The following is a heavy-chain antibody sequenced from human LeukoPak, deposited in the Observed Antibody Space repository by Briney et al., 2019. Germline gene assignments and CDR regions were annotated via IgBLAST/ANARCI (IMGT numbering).Heavy chain of an antibody. Sequence: GGSLRLSCAASGFTFSSYGMHWAGQAPGKGLEWVAFIRYDGSNKYYADSVKGRFNISRDNSKNTLYLQMNSLRAEDTAVYYCAKGRPTRYSSSWQEYFQHWGQGTLVTVSS. CDR3: AKGRPTRYSSSWQEYFQH. CDR2: IRYDGSNK. D-gene: IGHD6-13*01. J-gene: IGHJ1*01. CDR1: GFTFSSYG. V-gene: IGHV3-30*02.